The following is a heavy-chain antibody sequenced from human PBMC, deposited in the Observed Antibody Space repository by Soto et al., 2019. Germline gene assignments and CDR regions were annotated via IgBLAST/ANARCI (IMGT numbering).Heavy chain of an antibody. CDR3: ARVPGP. CDR1: GGSISSGGYS. V-gene: IGHV4-30-2*01. Sequence: QLQLQESGSGLVKPSQTLSLTCAVSGGSISSGGYSWSWIRQPPGKGLEWIGYIYHSGSTYYNPSPXSXXSISVDRSKHQFSLKLSSVTAADTAVYYCARVPGPWGQGTLVTVSS. CDR2: IYHSGST. J-gene: IGHJ5*02.